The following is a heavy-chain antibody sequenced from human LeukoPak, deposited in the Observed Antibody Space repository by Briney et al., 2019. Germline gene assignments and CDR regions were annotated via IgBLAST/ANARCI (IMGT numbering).Heavy chain of an antibody. Sequence: PGGSLRLSCAASGFTFSSYVMTWVRQAPGKGLEWVANIHPDGGTKNYVDSVKGRFTISRDNAANSLYLQMNSLRAEDTAVYYCASTFPYCSGGTCALGGQGTLVTVSS. CDR2: IHPDGGTK. V-gene: IGHV3-7*01. CDR3: ASTFPYCSGGTCAL. J-gene: IGHJ4*02. D-gene: IGHD2-15*01. CDR1: GFTFSSYV.